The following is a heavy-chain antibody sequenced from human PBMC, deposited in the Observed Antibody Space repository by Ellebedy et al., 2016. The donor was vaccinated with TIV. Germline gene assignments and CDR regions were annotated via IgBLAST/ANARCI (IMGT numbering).Heavy chain of an antibody. D-gene: IGHD3-16*01. J-gene: IGHJ3*01. CDR3: VKSPRGNNIDAFDV. V-gene: IGHV3-23*01. Sequence: GESLKISCAASGFSFSAYAMSWVRQAPGKGLEWVSTLTASGGRTFYADSVKGRFTISRDNSKNTLYLQMDSLRAEETAVYNCVKSPRGNNIDAFDVWGQGTMVTVSS. CDR1: GFSFSAYA. CDR2: LTASGGRT.